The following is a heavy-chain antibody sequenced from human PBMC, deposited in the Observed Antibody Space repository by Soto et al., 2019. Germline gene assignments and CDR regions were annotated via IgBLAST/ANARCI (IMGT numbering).Heavy chain of an antibody. CDR3: ARAIPSFGGVIVIPLSSGYYYYGMDV. CDR1: GGSFSGYY. Sequence: PSETLSLTCAVYGGSFSGYYWSWIRQPPGKGLEWIGEINHSGSTNYNPSPKSRVTISVDTSKNQFSLKLSSVTAADTAVYYCARAIPSFGGVIVIPLSSGYYYYGMDVWGQGTTVTVSS. D-gene: IGHD3-16*02. CDR2: INHSGST. V-gene: IGHV4-34*01. J-gene: IGHJ6*02.